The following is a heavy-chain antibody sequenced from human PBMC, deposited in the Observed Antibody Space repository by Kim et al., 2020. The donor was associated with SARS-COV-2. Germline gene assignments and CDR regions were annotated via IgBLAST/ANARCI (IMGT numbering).Heavy chain of an antibody. J-gene: IGHJ4*02. V-gene: IGHV3-23*01. CDR2: INAPGDTS. CDR3: CVGRAWLDY. D-gene: IGHD1-26*01. CDR1: GFNFGTYD. Sequence: GGSLRLSCAASGFNFGTYDMSWVRQAPGKGLKWVSVINAPGDTSYYASFVRGLTTSSQDTTNNLLLLMINVLTVDAAAYYCCVGRAWLDYWGAGTLV.